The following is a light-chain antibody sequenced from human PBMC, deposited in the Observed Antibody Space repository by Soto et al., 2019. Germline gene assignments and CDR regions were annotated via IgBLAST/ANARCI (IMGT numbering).Light chain of an antibody. V-gene: IGKV3-20*01. CDR3: QQYDSSPRT. CDR1: QSVTKY. CDR2: DTS. J-gene: IGKJ1*01. Sequence: EVVLTQSPATLSLSPGERATLSCRASQSVTKYLAWYQQKPGQALRLLIYDTSSRATGIPDRFSGSGSGTDFTLTISRLEPEDFAVYHCQQYDSSPRTFGQGTKVEIK.